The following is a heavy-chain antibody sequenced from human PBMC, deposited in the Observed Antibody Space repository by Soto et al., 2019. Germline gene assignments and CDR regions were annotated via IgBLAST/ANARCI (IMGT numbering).Heavy chain of an antibody. CDR2: ISSSSSTI. D-gene: IGHD1-26*01. V-gene: IGHV3-48*02. Sequence: HPGGSLRLSCAASGFTFSSYSMNWVRQAPGKGLEWVSYISSSSSTIYYADSVKGRFTISRDNAKNSLYLQMNSLRDEDTAVYYCARGAVGASESPFDYWGQGTLVTVSS. CDR1: GFTFSSYS. J-gene: IGHJ4*02. CDR3: ARGAVGASESPFDY.